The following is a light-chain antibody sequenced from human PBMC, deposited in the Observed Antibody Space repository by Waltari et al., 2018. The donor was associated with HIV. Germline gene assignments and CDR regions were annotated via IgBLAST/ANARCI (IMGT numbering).Light chain of an antibody. CDR3: QSYDSSLSSSV. Sequence: QSDLTQPPSVSGAPGQRVTISCSGVSAGYDVHWYQQLPGTAPKLLICGNCNPPSGVPDRFSGSKSGPLASLAITGLQAEDEADYYCQSYDSSLSSSVFGGGTRLTVL. V-gene: IGLV1-40*01. J-gene: IGLJ2*01. CDR2: GNC. CDR1: SAGYD.